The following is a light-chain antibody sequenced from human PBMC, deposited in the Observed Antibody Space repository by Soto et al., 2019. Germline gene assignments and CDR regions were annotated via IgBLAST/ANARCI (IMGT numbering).Light chain of an antibody. CDR2: QVT. J-gene: IGLJ1*01. V-gene: IGLV2-14*01. Sequence: QCLRTQPTCVSGSPGQSSTISCTGTSSDIGYYNYVSWFQQHPGKAPKLIISQVTSRHAGISTRFSGSKSGNTASLTISGLQAEDEALYYCSSNKIGSTYVFGPGTMVTVL. CDR1: SSDIGYYNY. CDR3: SSNKIGSTYV.